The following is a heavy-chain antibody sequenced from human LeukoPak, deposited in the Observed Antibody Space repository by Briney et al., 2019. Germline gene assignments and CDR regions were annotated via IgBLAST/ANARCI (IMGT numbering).Heavy chain of an antibody. J-gene: IGHJ3*02. CDR3: ARGIANLIVGATYWAVDAFDI. Sequence: GGSLRLSCAASGFTFSSYSMNWVRQAPGKGLEWVSYISSSSSTIYYADSVKGRFAISRDNAKNSLYLQMNSLRAEDTAVYYCARGIANLIVGATYWAVDAFDIWGQGTMVTVSS. D-gene: IGHD1-26*01. CDR2: ISSSSSTI. V-gene: IGHV3-48*01. CDR1: GFTFSSYS.